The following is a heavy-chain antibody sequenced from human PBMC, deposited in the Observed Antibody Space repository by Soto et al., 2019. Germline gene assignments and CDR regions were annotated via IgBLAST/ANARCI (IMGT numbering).Heavy chain of an antibody. V-gene: IGHV1-69*02. CDR3: ESGMSSNDYYMSFQQ. J-gene: IGHJ1*01. CDR2: IIPFLGVA. D-gene: IGHD3-22*01. CDR1: GGTFSSYT. Sequence: SVKVSCKASGGTFSSYTFCWVRQAPGQGLEWMGRIIPFLGVANYAQKFQGRVMITADKSTSTAYMELSSLTSEATAVYYCESGMSSNDYYMSFQQWGKGALPTVS.